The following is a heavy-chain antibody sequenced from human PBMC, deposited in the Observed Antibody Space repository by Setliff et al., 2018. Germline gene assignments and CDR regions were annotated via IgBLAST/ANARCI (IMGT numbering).Heavy chain of an antibody. CDR1: GTFISGSY. Sequence: LSLTCSVSGTFISGSYWSWIRQPPGKGLEWIGYVYLTGATNYNPSLKSRVSISVDMSKNHFSLNLASVTASDTAMYYCARGINSVSWTPKYWGRGTLVTVSS. V-gene: IGHV4-4*08. CDR2: VYLTGAT. J-gene: IGHJ4*02. CDR3: ARGINSVSWTPKY. D-gene: IGHD6-13*01.